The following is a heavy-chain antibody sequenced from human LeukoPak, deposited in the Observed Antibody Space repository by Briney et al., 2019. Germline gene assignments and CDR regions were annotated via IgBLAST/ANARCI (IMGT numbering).Heavy chain of an antibody. D-gene: IGHD6-6*01. V-gene: IGHV3-66*01. CDR2: IYSGGST. CDR3: ARELSSSLYYYGMDV. Sequence: GGSLRLSCAASGFTVSSNYMSWVRQAPGKGLEWVSVIYSGGSTYYADSVKGRFTISRDNSKNTLYLQMNSLRAEDTAVYYCARELSSSLYYYGMDVWGQGTTVTVSS. J-gene: IGHJ6*02. CDR1: GFTVSSNY.